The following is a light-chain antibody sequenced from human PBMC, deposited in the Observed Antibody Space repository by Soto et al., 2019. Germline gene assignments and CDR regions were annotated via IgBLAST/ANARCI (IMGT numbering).Light chain of an antibody. CDR2: GAS. CDR3: QQLNSDPPWT. Sequence: IQLTQSPSSLSASVGDTITITCRASQDVSSYLAWYQQKPGKAPELLIYGASTLQGGVPSRFSGSGSGTDFTLTIISLQSEDFATYYCQQLNSDPPWTFGQGTKVETK. CDR1: QDVSSY. J-gene: IGKJ1*01. V-gene: IGKV1-9*01.